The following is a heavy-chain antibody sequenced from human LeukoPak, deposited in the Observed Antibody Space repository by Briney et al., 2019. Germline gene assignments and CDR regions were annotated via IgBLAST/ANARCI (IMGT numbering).Heavy chain of an antibody. CDR1: GFTFSSYN. CDR2: ISSSSSHI. CDR3: ARTAAGTFRALDY. Sequence: GGSLRLSCAASGFTFSSYNMNWVRQAPGKGLEWVSSISSSSSHIFYADSVKGRFTISRDNAKNSLYLQMSSLRAEDTAVYYCARTAAGTFRALDYWGQGTLVTVSS. V-gene: IGHV3-21*01. J-gene: IGHJ4*02. D-gene: IGHD6-13*01.